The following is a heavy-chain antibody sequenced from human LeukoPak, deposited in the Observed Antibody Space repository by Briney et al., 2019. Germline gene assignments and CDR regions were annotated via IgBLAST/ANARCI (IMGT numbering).Heavy chain of an antibody. V-gene: IGHV1-18*01. J-gene: IGHJ4*02. CDR2: ISAYNGNT. D-gene: IGHD4-17*01. Sequence: ASVKVSCKASGYTFTSYGISWVRQAPGQGLEWMGWISAYNGNTNYAQKFQGRVTMTRDTSISTAYMELSRLRSDDTAVYYCARELKTPYGDYGLDYWGQGTLVTVSS. CDR3: ARELKTPYGDYGLDY. CDR1: GYTFTSYG.